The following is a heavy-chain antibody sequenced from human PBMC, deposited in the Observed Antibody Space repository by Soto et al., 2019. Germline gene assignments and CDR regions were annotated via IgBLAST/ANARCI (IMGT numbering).Heavy chain of an antibody. CDR1: GYTVTSYH. V-gene: IGHV1-46*01. Sequence: ASVKVSCKASGYTVTSYHMHWVRQAPGQGFEWMGIINPSGGSTTYAQKFQGRVTMTSDTSTSTVYMELSSLRSDDTAVYYCAKDAAYGGNPFDYRGQGTLVTVSS. CDR2: INPSGGST. D-gene: IGHD4-17*01. CDR3: AKDAAYGGNPFDY. J-gene: IGHJ4*02.